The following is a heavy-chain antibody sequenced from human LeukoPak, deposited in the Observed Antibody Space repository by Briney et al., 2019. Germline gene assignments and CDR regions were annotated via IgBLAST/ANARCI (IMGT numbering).Heavy chain of an antibody. D-gene: IGHD3-10*01. Sequence: SETLCLTCAVSGGSISSSNWWSWVRQPPGKGLEWIGEIYHSGSTNYNPSLKSRVTISVDTSKNQFSLKLSSVTAADTAVYYCARDHSYGSGSLAYWGQGTLVTVSS. CDR1: GGSISSSNW. CDR2: IYHSGST. V-gene: IGHV4-4*02. J-gene: IGHJ4*02. CDR3: ARDHSYGSGSLAY.